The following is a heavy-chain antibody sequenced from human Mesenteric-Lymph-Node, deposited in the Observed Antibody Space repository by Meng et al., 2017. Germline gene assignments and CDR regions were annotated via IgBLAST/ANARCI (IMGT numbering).Heavy chain of an antibody. CDR2: IIPTLGIP. Sequence: SVKVSCKASGGTFGSYHISWVRQAPGQGLEWMGRIIPTLGIPNYAQKFQGRVTITADKSTSAAYMELSSLRSEDTAVYYCAGDNVVPDWGQGTLVTVSS. J-gene: IGHJ4*02. CDR3: AGDNVVPD. CDR1: GGTFGSYH. D-gene: IGHD3-16*01. V-gene: IGHV1-69*04.